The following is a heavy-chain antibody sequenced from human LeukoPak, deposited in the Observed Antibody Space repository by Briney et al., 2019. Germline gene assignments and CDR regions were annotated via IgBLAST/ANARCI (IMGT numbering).Heavy chain of an antibody. CDR3: ARRAGGYSHPYDY. CDR2: IYSGGTT. J-gene: IGHJ4*02. CDR1: GFRFDGYG. D-gene: IGHD4-23*01. Sequence: PGGSLRLSCAVSGFRFDGYGMSWVRQAPGKGLEWVSLIYSGGTTYYADSVKGRFTISRDNSKNTLYLQMNSLRAEDTAVYYCARRAGGYSHPYDYWGQGILVTVS. V-gene: IGHV3-53*01.